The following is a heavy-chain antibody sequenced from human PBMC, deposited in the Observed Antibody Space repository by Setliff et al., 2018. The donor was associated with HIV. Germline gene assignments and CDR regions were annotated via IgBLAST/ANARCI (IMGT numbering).Heavy chain of an antibody. CDR2: IYPGDSDT. CDR1: GYSFTKFW. Sequence: PGESLKISCQASGYSFTKFWIGWVRQMPGKGLEWMGLIYPGDSDTRYSPSFQGQVTISADKSTNTVYLQWSNLKASDSAMYYCARTSGARTTDYWGQGTLVTVSS. CDR3: ARTSGARTTDY. D-gene: IGHD1-1*01. J-gene: IGHJ4*02. V-gene: IGHV5-51*01.